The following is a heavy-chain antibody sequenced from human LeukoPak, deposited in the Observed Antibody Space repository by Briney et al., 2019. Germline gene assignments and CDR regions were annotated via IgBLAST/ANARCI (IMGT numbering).Heavy chain of an antibody. V-gene: IGHV3-43*02. Sequence: PGGSLRLSCAASGFTFDNYAMHWVRQAPGKGLEWVSLISGDGGNIYYAESVKGRFTISRDNSKNSLYLQMNSLRTEDTALYYCAKDLPQYYNFWSGYYGGFDYWGQGTLVTVSS. CDR1: GFTFDNYA. J-gene: IGHJ4*02. CDR3: AKDLPQYYNFWSGYYGGFDY. D-gene: IGHD3-3*01. CDR2: ISGDGGNI.